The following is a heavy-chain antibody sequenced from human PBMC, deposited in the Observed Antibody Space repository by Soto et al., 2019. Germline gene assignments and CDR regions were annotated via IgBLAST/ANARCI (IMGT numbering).Heavy chain of an antibody. J-gene: IGHJ4*02. CDR3: ARGGHVVVVTAAFDY. CDR2: INPSGGHT. V-gene: IGHV1-46*01. Sequence: QVQLMQSGAEVKKPGASVKVSCKASGNTFTNYYIHWVRQAPGQGLEWMGTINPSGGHTTYSQNFLGRVTMTRDTSTSTLYMELTRLTSDDTAVYYCARGGHVVVVTAAFDYWGQGTLVTVSS. D-gene: IGHD2-21*02. CDR1: GNTFTNYY.